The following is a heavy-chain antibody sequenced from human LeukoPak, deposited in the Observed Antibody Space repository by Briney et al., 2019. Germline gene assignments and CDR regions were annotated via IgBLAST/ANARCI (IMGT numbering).Heavy chain of an antibody. D-gene: IGHD6-6*01. CDR2: IYTSGST. V-gene: IGHV4-61*02. Sequence: PSETLSLTCTVSGGSISSSSYYWSWIRQPAGKGLEWIGRIYTSGSTNYNPSLKSRVTISVDTSKNQFSLKLSSVTAADTAVYYCARARPYSSSFLDYWGQGTLVTVSS. CDR3: ARARPYSSSFLDY. CDR1: GGSISSSSYY. J-gene: IGHJ4*02.